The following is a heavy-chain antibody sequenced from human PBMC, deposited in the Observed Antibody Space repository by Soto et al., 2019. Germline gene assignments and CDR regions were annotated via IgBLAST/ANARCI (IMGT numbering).Heavy chain of an antibody. J-gene: IGHJ6*01. CDR1: RFTFCDDL. CDR3: TTDLPVTNYYYYYGRDF. D-gene: IGHD4-4*01. V-gene: IGHV3-15*01. Sequence: LIRSCGAFRFTFCDDLMSLLRQVRPKGLEWVGRIKSKTDGGTTDYAAPVKGRFTISRDDAKNTLYLQMKSLKTEDTAVYDCTTDLPVTNYYYYYGRDFWGQGTTVTVSS. CDR2: IKSKTDGGTT.